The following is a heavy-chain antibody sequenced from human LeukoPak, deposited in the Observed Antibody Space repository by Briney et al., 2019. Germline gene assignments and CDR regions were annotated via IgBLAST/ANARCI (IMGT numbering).Heavy chain of an antibody. CDR1: GFTFSYYA. J-gene: IGHJ4*01. Sequence: PGGSLRLSCAASGFTFSYYAMHWVRQGPGNGLEWVAVIWRDGNTKYYADSVKSRFTISRDNARSILYLQMSSLRAEDTAVYYCVKDLRDMWTFDYWGHGTLVTVSS. D-gene: IGHD2-21*01. CDR3: VKDLRDMWTFDY. V-gene: IGHV3-33*06. CDR2: IWRDGNTK.